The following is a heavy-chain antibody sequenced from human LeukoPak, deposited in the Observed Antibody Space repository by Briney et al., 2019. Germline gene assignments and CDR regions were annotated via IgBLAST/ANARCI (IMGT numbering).Heavy chain of an antibody. J-gene: IGHJ6*03. CDR1: GGTFSSYA. V-gene: IGHV1-69*05. Sequence: SVKVSCKASGGTFSSYAISWVRQAPGQGLEWMGGIIPIFGTANYAQKFQGRVTITTDESTSTAYMELSSLRSEDTAVYYCARDATVTNHYYYYYYMDVWGKGTTVTVSS. D-gene: IGHD4-11*01. CDR3: ARDATVTNHYYYYYYMDV. CDR2: IIPIFGTA.